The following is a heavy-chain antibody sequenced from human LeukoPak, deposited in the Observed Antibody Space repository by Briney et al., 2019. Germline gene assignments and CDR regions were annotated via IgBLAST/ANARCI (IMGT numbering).Heavy chain of an antibody. CDR1: GFTFSSYE. Sequence: GGSLRLSCAASGFTFSSYEMNWVRQAPGKGLEWVSYISSSGSTIYYADSVKGRFTISRDNAKNTLFLEMNSLRVEDTAVYYCAKGRGFRVWDPWDNWGQGTLITVSS. J-gene: IGHJ4*02. D-gene: IGHD3-16*01. V-gene: IGHV3-48*03. CDR2: ISSSGSTI. CDR3: AKGRGFRVWDPWDN.